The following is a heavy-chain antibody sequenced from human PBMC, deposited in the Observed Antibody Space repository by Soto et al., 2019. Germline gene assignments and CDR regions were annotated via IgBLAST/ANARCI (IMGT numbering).Heavy chain of an antibody. J-gene: IGHJ3*02. D-gene: IGHD2-15*01. CDR1: GFTFSSYA. Sequence: GGSLRLSCAASGFTFSSYAMHWVRQAPGKGLEWVAVISYDGSNKYYADSVKGRFTISRDNSKNTLYLQMNSLRAEDTAVYYCAKSGCSGGSCYSLDPGVDGHAFDIWGQGTMVTVSS. V-gene: IGHV3-30-3*02. CDR3: AKSGCSGGSCYSLDPGVDGHAFDI. CDR2: ISYDGSNK.